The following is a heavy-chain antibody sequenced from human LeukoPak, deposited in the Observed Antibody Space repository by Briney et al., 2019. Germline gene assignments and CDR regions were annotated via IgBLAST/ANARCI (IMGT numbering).Heavy chain of an antibody. CDR3: ARLDSGALYSFGP. CDR2: ISYSGTT. V-gene: IGHV4-59*08. D-gene: IGHD1-26*01. CDR1: GGSMNYYH. J-gene: IGHJ5*02. Sequence: PSETLSLTCSVSGGSMNYYHWSWIRQPPGKGLEWIGHISYSGTTNYSPSLNSRVTISLDTTKKQFSLKVTSVTAADTAVYYCARLDSGALYSFGPWGQGTLVTVSP.